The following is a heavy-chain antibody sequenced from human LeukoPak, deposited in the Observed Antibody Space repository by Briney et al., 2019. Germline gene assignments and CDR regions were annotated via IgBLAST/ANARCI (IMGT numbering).Heavy chain of an antibody. Sequence: GGSLGLSCAASGFTFSSYAMSWVRQAPGKGLEWVSAISGSGGSTYYADSVKGRFTISRDNSKNTLYPQMNSLRAEDTAVYYCAKDQDYGDYVFDYWGQGTLVTVSS. D-gene: IGHD4-17*01. CDR3: AKDQDYGDYVFDY. J-gene: IGHJ4*02. CDR1: GFTFSSYA. CDR2: ISGSGGST. V-gene: IGHV3-23*01.